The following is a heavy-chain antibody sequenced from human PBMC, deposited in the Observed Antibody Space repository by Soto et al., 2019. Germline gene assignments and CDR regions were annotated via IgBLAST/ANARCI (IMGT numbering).Heavy chain of an antibody. D-gene: IGHD3-9*01. CDR1: GFTFSSYW. CDR2: IKQDGSEK. V-gene: IGHV3-7*05. Sequence: GGSLRLSCAASGFTFSSYWMSWVRQAPGKGLEWVANIKQDGSEKYYVDSVKGRFTISRDNTKNSLYLQMNSLRAEDTAVYYCARDLNYDILTGYPSNLVLYYYYYGMDVWGQGTTVTVSS. CDR3: ARDLNYDILTGYPSNLVLYYYYYGMDV. J-gene: IGHJ6*02.